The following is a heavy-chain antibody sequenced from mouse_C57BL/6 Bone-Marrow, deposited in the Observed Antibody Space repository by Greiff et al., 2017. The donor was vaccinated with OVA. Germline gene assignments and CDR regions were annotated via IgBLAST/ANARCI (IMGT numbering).Heavy chain of an antibody. D-gene: IGHD2-1*01. CDR2: IYPGGGYT. J-gene: IGHJ2*01. CDR3: ARHYGNLYFDY. CDR1: GYTFTNYW. V-gene: IGHV1-63*01. Sequence: VKLQESGAELVRPGTSVKMSCKASGYTFTNYWIGWAKQRPGHGLEWIGDIYPGGGYTNYNEKFKGKATLTADKSSSTAYMQFSSLTSEDSAIYYCARHYGNLYFDYWGQGTTLTVSS.